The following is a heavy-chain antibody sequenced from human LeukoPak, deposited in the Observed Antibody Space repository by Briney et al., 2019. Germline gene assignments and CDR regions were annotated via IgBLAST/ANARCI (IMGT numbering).Heavy chain of an antibody. CDR1: GFTFRTYG. Sequence: GGSLRLSCAASGFTFRTYGMHWVRQAPGKGLEWVAVISYDGDPKFYADSVKGRFTISRDNSKNTLYLQMNGLRAEDTAVYYCARGDDFWSGYPPQFDYWGQGTLVTVSS. J-gene: IGHJ4*02. V-gene: IGHV3-30*03. D-gene: IGHD3-3*01. CDR3: ARGDDFWSGYPPQFDY. CDR2: ISYDGDPK.